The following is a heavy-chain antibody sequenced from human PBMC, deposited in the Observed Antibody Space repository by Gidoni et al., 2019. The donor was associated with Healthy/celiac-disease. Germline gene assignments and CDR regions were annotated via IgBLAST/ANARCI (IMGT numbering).Heavy chain of an antibody. V-gene: IGHV6-1*01. CDR1: GDSVSSNSPA. CDR2: TYYRSKWYN. CDR3: AREGKIGSGWYLYYFDY. J-gene: IGHJ4*02. D-gene: IGHD6-19*01. Sequence: QVQRQQSGPGLVKPSQTLSLTCAISGDSVSSNSPAWHWIRQSPSRGLEWLGRTYYRSKWYNDYAVSVKSRITINPDTSKNQFSLQLNSVTPEDTAVYYCAREGKIGSGWYLYYFDYWGQGTLVTVSS.